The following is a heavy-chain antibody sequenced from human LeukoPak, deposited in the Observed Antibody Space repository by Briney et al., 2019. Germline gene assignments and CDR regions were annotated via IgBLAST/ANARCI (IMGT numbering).Heavy chain of an antibody. CDR1: GYTFASYG. J-gene: IGHJ4*02. CDR2: ISAYNGNT. Sequence: ASVKVFCKASGYTFASYGISWVRQAPGQGLEWMGWISAYNGNTNYAQKLQGRVTMTTDTSTSTAYMELRSLRSDDTAVYYCARDPLYGELDYWGQGTLVTVSS. CDR3: ARDPLYGELDY. V-gene: IGHV1-18*01. D-gene: IGHD4-17*01.